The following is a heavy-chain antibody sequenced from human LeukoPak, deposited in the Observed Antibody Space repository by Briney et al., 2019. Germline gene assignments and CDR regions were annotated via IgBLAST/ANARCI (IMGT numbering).Heavy chain of an antibody. V-gene: IGHV3-30-3*01. CDR1: GFTFSSYA. Sequence: GRSLRLSCAASGFTFSSYAMHWVRQAPGKGLEWVAVISYDGSNKYYADSVKGRFTISRDNSKNTLYLQMNSLRAEDTAVYYCARDPAISIAAAGTFDYWGQGTLVTVSS. CDR2: ISYDGSNK. CDR3: ARDPAISIAAAGTFDY. J-gene: IGHJ4*02. D-gene: IGHD6-13*01.